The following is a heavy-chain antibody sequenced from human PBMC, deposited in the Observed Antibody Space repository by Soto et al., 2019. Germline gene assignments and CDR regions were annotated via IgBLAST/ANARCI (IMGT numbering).Heavy chain of an antibody. CDR2: INSGSTSV. Sequence: GGSLRLSWVASGFDFNSYSMNWVRQAPGKGLEWISYINSGSTSVFYADSVKGRFTISRDNAKNSLFLQMNSLRAEDTAVYYCASGFSSTSFVAPNNWFDPWGQGTLGTVSS. CDR1: GFDFNSYS. V-gene: IGHV3-48*01. D-gene: IGHD2-2*01. CDR3: ASGFSSTSFVAPNNWFDP. J-gene: IGHJ5*02.